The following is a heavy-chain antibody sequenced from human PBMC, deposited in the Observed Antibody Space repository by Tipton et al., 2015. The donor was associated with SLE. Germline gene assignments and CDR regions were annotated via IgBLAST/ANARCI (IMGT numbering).Heavy chain of an antibody. CDR1: GFIFSSTW. D-gene: IGHD4/OR15-4a*01. V-gene: IGHV3-7*01. CDR2: IKGDGSEK. J-gene: IGHJ4*02. CDR3: GANIPPHYPAF. Sequence: SLRLSCAASGFIFSSTWMTWVRQAPGKGLEWVANIKGDGSEKHYVDSVKGRFTIPRDNAENSVYLEMSSLKAEDTALYYCGANIPPHYPAFWGQGTLVTVSS.